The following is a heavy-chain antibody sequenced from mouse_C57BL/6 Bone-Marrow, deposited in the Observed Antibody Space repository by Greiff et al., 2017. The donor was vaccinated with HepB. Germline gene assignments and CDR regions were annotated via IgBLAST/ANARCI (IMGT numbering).Heavy chain of an antibody. CDR2: ISSGGSYT. CDR3: ARHKDGSLYFDY. D-gene: IGHD2-3*01. CDR1: GFTFSSYG. J-gene: IGHJ2*01. Sequence: EVQGVESGGDLVKPGGSLKLSCAASGFTFSSYGMSWVRQTPDKRLEWVATISSGGSYTYYPDSVKGRFTISRDNAKNTLYLQMSSLKSEDTAMYYCARHKDGSLYFDYWGQGTTLTVSS. V-gene: IGHV5-6*01.